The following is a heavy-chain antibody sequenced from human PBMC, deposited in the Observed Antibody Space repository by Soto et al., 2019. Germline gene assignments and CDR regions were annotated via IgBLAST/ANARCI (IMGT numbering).Heavy chain of an antibody. D-gene: IGHD2-15*01. CDR3: ARLVRYCSGGSCYFHRDAFDI. V-gene: IGHV4-59*08. CDR2: IYYSGST. J-gene: IGHJ3*02. Sequence: SDTLSLTCTVSGGSISSYYWSWIRQPPGKGLEWIGYIYYSGSTNYNPSLKSRVTISVDTSKNQFSLKLSSVTAADTAVYYCARLVRYCSGGSCYFHRDAFDIWGQGTMVTVSS. CDR1: GGSISSYY.